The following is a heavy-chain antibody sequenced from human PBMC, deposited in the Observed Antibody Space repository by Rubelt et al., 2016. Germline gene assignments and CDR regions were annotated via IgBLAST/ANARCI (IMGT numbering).Heavy chain of an antibody. D-gene: IGHD6-13*01. CDR3: ARSAAGNFAY. CDR1: GGSFSGYY. Sequence: QVQLQQWGAGLMKPSETLSLTCAVYGGSFSGYYWSWIRQPPGKGLEWIGEINHSGSTNYNPSLKSRVTISVDTSKNQFSLKLSSVTAADTAVYYCARSAAGNFAYWGQGTLVTVSS. J-gene: IGHJ4*02. V-gene: IGHV4-34*01. CDR2: INHSGST.